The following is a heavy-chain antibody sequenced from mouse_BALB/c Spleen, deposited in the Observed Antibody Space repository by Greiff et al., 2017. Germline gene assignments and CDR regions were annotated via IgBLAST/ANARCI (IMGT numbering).Heavy chain of an antibody. J-gene: IGHJ2*01. D-gene: IGHD1-2*01. Sequence: VQLQQSGAELAKPGASVKMSCKASGYTFTSYWMHWVKQRPGQGLEWIGYINPSTGYTEYNQKFKDKATLTADKSSSTAYMQLSSLTSEDSAVYYCAEVITALDYWGQGTTLTVSS. V-gene: IGHV1-7*01. CDR2: INPSTGYT. CDR1: GYTFTSYW. CDR3: AEVITALDY.